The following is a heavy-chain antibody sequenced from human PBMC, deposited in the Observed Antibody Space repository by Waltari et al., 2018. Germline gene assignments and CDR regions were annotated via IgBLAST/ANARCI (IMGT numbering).Heavy chain of an antibody. J-gene: IGHJ4*02. Sequence: QVQLVESGGGVVQPGMSLRLSCAAHGFSLGNFGRHWVRQAPGKGLEWVALIGFGGGDTYYADSVRGRFTISRDNSKNTLYLDINSLRVDDTAIYHCAKDAFGNTYLDYWGQGTLVTVSS. CDR2: IGFGGGDT. V-gene: IGHV3-30*02. CDR1: GFSLGNFG. CDR3: AKDAFGNTYLDY. D-gene: IGHD3-10*01.